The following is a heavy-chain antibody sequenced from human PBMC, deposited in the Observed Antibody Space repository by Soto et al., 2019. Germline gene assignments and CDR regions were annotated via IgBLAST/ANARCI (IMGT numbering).Heavy chain of an antibody. Sequence: TLSLTCAVYGGSFSGYYWSWIRQPPGKGLEWIGEINHSGSTNYNPSLKSRVTISVDTSKNQFSLKLSSVTAADTAVYYCARAPYFYDILTGYYIFWFDPWGQGTLVTVSS. CDR2: INHSGST. J-gene: IGHJ5*02. V-gene: IGHV4-34*01. CDR3: ARAPYFYDILTGYYIFWFDP. CDR1: GGSFSGYY. D-gene: IGHD3-9*01.